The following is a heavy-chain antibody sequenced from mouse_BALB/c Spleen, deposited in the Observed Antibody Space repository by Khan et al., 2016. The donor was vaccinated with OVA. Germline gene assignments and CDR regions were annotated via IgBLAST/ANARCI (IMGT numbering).Heavy chain of an antibody. CDR2: ISSGGTT. CDR1: GFTFSNYA. V-gene: IGHV5-6-5*01. CDR3: ARDYWFTY. J-gene: IGHJ3*01. Sequence: EVELVESGGGLVQPGGSLKLSCAASGFTFSNYAMSWVRQTPEKRLEWVASISSGGTTYCPDFVKGRFTISRDNASSFLYLQMSSLRSEDTAMYYCARDYWFTYWGQGTLVTVSA.